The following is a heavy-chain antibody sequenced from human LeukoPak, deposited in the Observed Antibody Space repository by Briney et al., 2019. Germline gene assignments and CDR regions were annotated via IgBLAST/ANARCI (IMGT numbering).Heavy chain of an antibody. V-gene: IGHV3-9*01. D-gene: IGHD6-13*01. CDR1: GFTFDDYA. Sequence: HPGGSLRLSCAASGFTFDDYAMHWVRQAPGKGLEWVSSISWNSGSIGYADSVKGRFTISRDNAKNSLYLQMNSLRAEDTALYYCAKGYSSSWFQYYFDYWGQGTLVTVSS. CDR2: ISWNSGSI. CDR3: AKGYSSSWFQYYFDY. J-gene: IGHJ4*02.